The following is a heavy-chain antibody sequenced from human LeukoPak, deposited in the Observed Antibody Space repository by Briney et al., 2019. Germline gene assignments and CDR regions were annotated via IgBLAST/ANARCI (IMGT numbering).Heavy chain of an antibody. CDR1: GYTFTSYG. J-gene: IGHJ6*02. D-gene: IGHD2-2*01. V-gene: IGHV1-18*01. CDR3: ASGALVVPAAAYYYYYGMDV. CDR2: ISAYNGNT. Sequence: ASVKVSCKASGYTFTSYGISWVRQAPGQGLEWMGWISAYNGNTNYAQKLQGRVTMTTDTSTSTAYMELRSLRSDDTAVYYCASGALVVPAAAYYYYYGMDVWGQGTTVTVSS.